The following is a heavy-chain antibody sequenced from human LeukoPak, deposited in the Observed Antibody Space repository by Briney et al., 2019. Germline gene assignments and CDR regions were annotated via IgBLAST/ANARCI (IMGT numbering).Heavy chain of an antibody. J-gene: IGHJ4*02. Sequence: PGRSLRLSCAASGFTFSSYAKNWVRQAPGKGLEWVSGISGSGGSTYYADSVKGRFTISRDNSKNTLYLQMNSLRAEDTAVYYCAKQGATAVAAGGDFDYWGQGTLVTVPS. CDR1: GFTFSSYA. D-gene: IGHD6-19*01. CDR2: ISGSGGST. V-gene: IGHV3-23*01. CDR3: AKQGATAVAAGGDFDY.